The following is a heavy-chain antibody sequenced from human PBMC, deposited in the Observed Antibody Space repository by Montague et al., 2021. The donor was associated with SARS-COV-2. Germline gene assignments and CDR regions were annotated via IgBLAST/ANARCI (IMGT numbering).Heavy chain of an antibody. V-gene: IGHV1-24*01. J-gene: IGHJ4*02. D-gene: IGHD7-27*01. CDR3: ATSVDWGSTGRFDF. Sequence: SVKVSCKVSGYSLTELPVHWVRQAPGKGLEWMGGVDPEDGKTIYXQNLQGRLTIAEDTSADTAYMELSSLRSDDTAVYYCATSVDWGSTGRFDFWGQGTLVTVSS. CDR1: GYSLTELP. CDR2: VDPEDGKT.